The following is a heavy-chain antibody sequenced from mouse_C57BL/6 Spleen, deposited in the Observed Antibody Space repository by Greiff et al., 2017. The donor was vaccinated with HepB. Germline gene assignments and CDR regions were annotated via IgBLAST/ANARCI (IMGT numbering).Heavy chain of an antibody. Sequence: EVQLQQSGGGLVKPGGSLKLSCAASGFTFSDYGMHWVRQAPEKGLEWVAYISSGSSTIYYADTVKGRFTISRDNAKNTLFLQMTSLRSEDTAMYYCAKIPYGYDGAYWGQGTLVTVSA. J-gene: IGHJ3*01. V-gene: IGHV5-17*01. CDR3: AKIPYGYDGAY. D-gene: IGHD2-2*01. CDR2: ISSGSSTI. CDR1: GFTFSDYG.